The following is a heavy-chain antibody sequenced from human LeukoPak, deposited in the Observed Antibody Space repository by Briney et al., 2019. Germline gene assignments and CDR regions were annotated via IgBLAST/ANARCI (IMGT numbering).Heavy chain of an antibody. CDR3: ADTHTYYDFWSGYFHY. CDR2: ISGSGGST. D-gene: IGHD3-3*01. V-gene: IGHV3-23*01. Sequence: GGSLRLSCAASGFTFSSYAMSWVRQAPGKGLGWVSAISGSGGSTYYADSVKGRFTISRDNSKNTLYLQMNSLRAEDTAVYYCADTHTYYDFWSGYFHYWGQGTLVTVSS. CDR1: GFTFSSYA. J-gene: IGHJ4*02.